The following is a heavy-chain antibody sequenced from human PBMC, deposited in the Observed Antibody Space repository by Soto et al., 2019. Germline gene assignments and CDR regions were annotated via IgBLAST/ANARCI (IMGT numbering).Heavy chain of an antibody. V-gene: IGHV4-59*01. CDR2: IYYSGST. CDR1: GGSISSYY. CDR3: ARDMRRYYGSGSYYNPYNWFDP. Sequence: SETLSLTCTVSGGSISSYYWSWIRQPPGKGLEWIGYIYYSGSTNYNPSLKSRVTISVDTSKNQFSLKLSSVTAAGTAVYYCARDMRRYYGSGSYYNPYNWFDPWGQGTLVTVSS. D-gene: IGHD3-10*01. J-gene: IGHJ5*02.